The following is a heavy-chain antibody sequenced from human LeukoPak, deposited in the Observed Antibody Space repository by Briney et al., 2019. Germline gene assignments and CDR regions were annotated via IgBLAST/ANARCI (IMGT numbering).Heavy chain of an antibody. CDR3: TTQGHHYDSSGYNFVDY. V-gene: IGHV3-48*01. D-gene: IGHD3-22*01. J-gene: IGHJ4*02. CDR2: VSGGGSTL. Sequence: PGGSLRLSCAASGFTFSSYSMNWVRQAPGKGLEWVSYVSGGGSTLYYADSVKGRFTIFRDNAKNSLYLQMNSLRAEDTAVYYCTTQGHHYDSSGYNFVDYWGQGTQVTVSS. CDR1: GFTFSSYS.